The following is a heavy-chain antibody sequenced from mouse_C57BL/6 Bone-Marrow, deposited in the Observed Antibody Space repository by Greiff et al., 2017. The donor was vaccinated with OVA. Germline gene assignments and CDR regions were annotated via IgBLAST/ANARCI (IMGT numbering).Heavy chain of an antibody. V-gene: IGHV7-1*01. CDR3: ARDDDYDEGYAMDY. CDR2: SRNKANDYTT. D-gene: IGHD2-4*01. Sequence: EVQRVESGGGLVQSGRSLRLSCATSGFTFSDFYMEWVRQAPGKGLEWIAASRNKANDYTTEYSASVKGRFIVSRDTSQSILYLQMNALRAEDTAIYYCARDDDYDEGYAMDYWGQGTSVTVSS. CDR1: GFTFSDFY. J-gene: IGHJ4*01.